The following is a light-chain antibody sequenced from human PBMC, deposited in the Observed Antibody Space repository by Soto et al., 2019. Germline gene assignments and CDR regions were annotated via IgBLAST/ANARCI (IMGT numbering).Light chain of an antibody. CDR3: HQFGSSPPAFT. CDR1: QSVSTRY. V-gene: IGKV3-20*01. Sequence: ESMLTQSPGTLSLSPGERATLSCRASQSVSTRYLAWYQQKPGQAPRLLIYGASIRATGIPDRFSGSGSGTDFTLAIGRLEPEEFAVYYCHQFGSSPPAFTFGQGTKLEI. J-gene: IGKJ2*01. CDR2: GAS.